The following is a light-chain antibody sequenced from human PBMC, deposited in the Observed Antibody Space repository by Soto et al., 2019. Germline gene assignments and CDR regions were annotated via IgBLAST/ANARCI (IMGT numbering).Light chain of an antibody. J-gene: IGLJ2*01. Sequence: QSVLTQPPSVSAAPGQKVTISCSGSSSNIGNNYVFWYQQLPGTATKLLIYDNDKRPSGITDRFSGSKSGTSATLGITGLQTGDEADYYCATWDRSLSVGVFGGGTKLTVL. CDR2: DND. CDR1: SSNIGNNY. V-gene: IGLV1-51*01. CDR3: ATWDRSLSVGV.